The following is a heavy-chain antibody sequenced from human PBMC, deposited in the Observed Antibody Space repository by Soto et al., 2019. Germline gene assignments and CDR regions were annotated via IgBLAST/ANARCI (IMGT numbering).Heavy chain of an antibody. CDR2: ISYDGSNK. J-gene: IGHJ6*03. Sequence: GGSLRLSCAASGFTFSSYGMHWVRQAPGKGLEWVAVISYDGSNKYYADSVKGRFTISRDDSKNTLYLQMNSLRAEETAVYYCEKSGGGYIDDWGKGTTVTVPS. D-gene: IGHD2-15*01. CDR3: EKSGGGYIDD. CDR1: GFTFSSYG. V-gene: IGHV3-30*18.